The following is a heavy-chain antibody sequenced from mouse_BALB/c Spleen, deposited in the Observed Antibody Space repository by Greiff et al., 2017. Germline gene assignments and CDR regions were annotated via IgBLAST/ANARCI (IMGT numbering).Heavy chain of an antibody. V-gene: IGHV3-8*02. D-gene: IGHD1-1*01. CDR2: ISYSGST. CDR1: GVSITSGY. J-gene: IGHJ4*01. CDR3: ARFPAYYGSSYYAMDY. Sequence: EVNLLESGPRLVKPSQTLYLTCSVTGVSITSGYWNWIRKFPGNKLEYMGYISYSGSTYYNPSLKSRISITRDTSKNQYYLQLNSVTTEDTATYYCARFPAYYGSSYYAMDYWGQGTSVTVSS.